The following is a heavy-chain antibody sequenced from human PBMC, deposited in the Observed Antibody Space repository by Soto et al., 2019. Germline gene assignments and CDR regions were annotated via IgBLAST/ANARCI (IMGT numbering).Heavy chain of an antibody. CDR3: ARDQGSSSLKNNWFDP. CDR1: GYTFTSYG. V-gene: IGHV1-18*04. J-gene: IGHJ5*02. D-gene: IGHD6-13*01. CDR2: ISAYNGNT. Sequence: ASVRVSCEASGYTFTSYGIRWVRQAPGQGLEWMGWISAYNGNTNYAQKLQGRVTMTTDTSTSTAYMELRSLRSDDTAVYYCARDQGSSSLKNNWFDPWGQGTLVTVSS.